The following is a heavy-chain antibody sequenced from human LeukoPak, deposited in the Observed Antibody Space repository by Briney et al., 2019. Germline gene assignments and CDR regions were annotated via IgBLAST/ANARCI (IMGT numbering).Heavy chain of an antibody. J-gene: IGHJ4*02. CDR3: AEDAYGISGISSGFMDY. V-gene: IGHV3-43*01. D-gene: IGHD1-14*01. CDR1: GFTFDDYT. CDR2: ISWDGGST. Sequence: GGSLRLSCAASGFTFDDYTMHWVRQAPGKGLEWVSLISWDGGSTYYADSVKGRFTISRDNSKNSLYLQMNSLRTEDTALYYCAEDAYGISGISSGFMDYWGQGTLVTVSS.